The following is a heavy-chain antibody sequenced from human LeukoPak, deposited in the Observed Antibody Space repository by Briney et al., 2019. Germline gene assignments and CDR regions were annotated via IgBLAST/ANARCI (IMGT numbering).Heavy chain of an antibody. CDR3: ARVLVGQQLARYNWFDP. J-gene: IGHJ5*02. CDR1: GYTFTGYY. D-gene: IGHD6-13*01. V-gene: IGHV1-2*06. Sequence: GASVKVSCKASGYTFTGYYMHWVRQAPGQGLEWIGRINPNSGGTNYAQKFQGRVTMTRDTSISTAYMELSRLRSDDTAVYYCARVLVGQQLARYNWFDPWGQGTLVTVSS. CDR2: INPNSGGT.